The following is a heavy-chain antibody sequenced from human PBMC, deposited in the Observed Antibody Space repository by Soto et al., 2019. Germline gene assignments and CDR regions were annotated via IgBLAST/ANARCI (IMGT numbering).Heavy chain of an antibody. J-gene: IGHJ4*02. V-gene: IGHV1-69*12. D-gene: IGHD6-19*01. CDR2: IIPIFGTA. Sequence: QVQLVQSGAEVKKPGSSVKVSCKASGGTFSSYAISWVRQAPGQGLEWMGGIIPIFGTANYAQKFQGRVTITADESTGTAYMELSSLSSEDTAVYYCATAQRGLAKPEYYLDYGGQGTLVTVSS. CDR1: GGTFSSYA. CDR3: ATAQRGLAKPEYYLDY.